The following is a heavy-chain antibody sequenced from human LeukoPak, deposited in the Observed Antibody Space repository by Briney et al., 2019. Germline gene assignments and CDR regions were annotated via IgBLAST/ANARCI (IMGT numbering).Heavy chain of an antibody. J-gene: IGHJ4*02. V-gene: IGHV3-15*01. Sequence: KPGGSLRLSCAASGFTFSNACMSWVRQAPGKGLECVGHIKGKTDGGTTDYAAPVQGRFSISRDDSKNTLFLQMNSLKTEDTAVYYCTTGTWIQLWLADYWGQGTLVTVSS. CDR1: GFTFSNAC. D-gene: IGHD5-18*01. CDR3: TTGTWIQLWLADY. CDR2: IKGKTDGGTT.